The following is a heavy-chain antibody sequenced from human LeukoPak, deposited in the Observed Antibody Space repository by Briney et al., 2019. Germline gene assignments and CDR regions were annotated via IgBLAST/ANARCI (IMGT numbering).Heavy chain of an antibody. D-gene: IGHD7-27*01. CDR3: ARGPEGSSGYFDY. Sequence: SETLSLTCAVYGGSFSGYYWSWIRQPPGKGLEWIGEINHSGSTNYNPSLKSRVTISVDTSKNQFSLKLSSVTAADTAVYYCARGPEGSSGYFDYWGQGTLVTVSS. J-gene: IGHJ4*02. V-gene: IGHV4-34*01. CDR1: GGSFSGYY. CDR2: INHSGST.